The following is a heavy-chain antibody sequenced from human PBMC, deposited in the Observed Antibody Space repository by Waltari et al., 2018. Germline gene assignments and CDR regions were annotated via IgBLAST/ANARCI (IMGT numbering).Heavy chain of an antibody. CDR3: ATPSLAAAGFFDY. V-gene: IGHV1-24*01. CDR2: FDPEDGET. J-gene: IGHJ4*02. Sequence: QVQLVQSGAEVKKPGASVKVSCKVSGYTLTELSMHWVRQAPGKGLEWMGGFDPEDGETIYAEKFQGRVTITADTSTDTAYMELSSLRSEDTAVYYCATPSLAAAGFFDYWGQGTLVTVSS. CDR1: GYTLTELS. D-gene: IGHD6-13*01.